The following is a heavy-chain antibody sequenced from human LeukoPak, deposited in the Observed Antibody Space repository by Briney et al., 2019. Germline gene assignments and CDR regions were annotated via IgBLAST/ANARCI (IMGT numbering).Heavy chain of an antibody. Sequence: GGSLRLSCAASGFPFSSHAMSWVRQPPGKGLEWVAAISNGKTYYADSVRSRFAISRDDSTNTVYLHMNSLRDEDTALYHCVREAGYCAPVCVKTNWFDPWGQGTLVTVSS. J-gene: IGHJ5*02. CDR1: GFPFSSHA. CDR2: ISNGKT. D-gene: IGHD2-15*01. V-gene: IGHV3-23*01. CDR3: VREAGYCAPVCVKTNWFDP.